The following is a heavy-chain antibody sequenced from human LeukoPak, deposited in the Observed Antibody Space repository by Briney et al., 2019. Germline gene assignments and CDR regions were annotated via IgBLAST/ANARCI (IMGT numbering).Heavy chain of an antibody. CDR3: ARDETGSGAFDI. V-gene: IGHV3-23*01. J-gene: IGHJ3*02. CDR1: GFPFSDFS. D-gene: IGHD3-10*01. CDR2: TNSGGTST. Sequence: GGSLRLSCATSGFPFSDFSMSWVRQAPGKGLEWISTTNSGGTSTYYAESVKGRFTISRDNSKNTLYLQMNSLRAEDTAVYYCARDETGSGAFDIWGQGTMVTVSS.